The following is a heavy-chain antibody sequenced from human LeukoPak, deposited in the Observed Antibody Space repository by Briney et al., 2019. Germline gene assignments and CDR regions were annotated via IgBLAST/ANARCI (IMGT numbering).Heavy chain of an antibody. J-gene: IGHJ4*02. V-gene: IGHV3-30*02. CDR1: GFTFSSYG. CDR2: IRYDGSNK. CDR3: AKDWKYYYGSGSPYFDY. D-gene: IGHD3-10*01. Sequence: GGSLRLSCAASGFTFSSYGMHWVRQAPGKGLEWVAFIRYDGSNKYYADSVKGRFTISRDNSKNALYLQMNSLRAEDTAVYYCAKDWKYYYGSGSPYFDYWGQGTLVTVSS.